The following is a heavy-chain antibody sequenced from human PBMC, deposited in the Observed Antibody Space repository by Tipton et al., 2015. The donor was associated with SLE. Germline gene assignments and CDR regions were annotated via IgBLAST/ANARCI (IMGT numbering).Heavy chain of an antibody. V-gene: IGHV4-31*03. CDR2: IYYGGGT. J-gene: IGHJ6*02. CDR1: GDSISNGDDY. D-gene: IGHD1-1*01. CDR3: ARDLTGTIGSAIYGMDV. Sequence: TLSLTCTVSGDSISNGDDYWSWIRQPPGKGLAWIGNIYYGGGTYYNPSLESRVTISLDTSKNQFSLKLNSVTAADTAVYYCARDLTGTIGSAIYGMDVWGQGTTVTVSS.